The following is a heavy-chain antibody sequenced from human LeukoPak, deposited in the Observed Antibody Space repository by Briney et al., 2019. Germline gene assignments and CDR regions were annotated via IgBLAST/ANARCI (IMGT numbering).Heavy chain of an antibody. CDR2: IIPIFGTA. CDR3: ARGTAMVSGVYYYYMDV. Sequence: SVKVSCKASGGTFSSYAISWVRQAPGQGLEWMGGIIPIFGTANYAQKFQGRVTITTDESTSTAYMELSGLRSEDTAVYYCARGTAMVSGVYYYYMDVWGKGTTVTVSS. CDR1: GGTFSSYA. V-gene: IGHV1-69*05. D-gene: IGHD5-18*01. J-gene: IGHJ6*03.